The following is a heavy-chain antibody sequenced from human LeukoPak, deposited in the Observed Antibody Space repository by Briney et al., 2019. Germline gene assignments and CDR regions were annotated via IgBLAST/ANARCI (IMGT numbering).Heavy chain of an antibody. Sequence: ASVKVSCKASGYTFTGYYMHWVRQAPGQGLEWMGGIIPIFGTANYAQKFQGRVTITADESTSTAYMELSSLRSEDTAVYYCARGPFEGSTAVLLWFGELLWWGQGTLVTVSS. CDR3: ARGPFEGSTAVLLWFGELLW. CDR1: GYTFTGYY. D-gene: IGHD3-10*01. J-gene: IGHJ4*02. CDR2: IIPIFGTA. V-gene: IGHV1-69*13.